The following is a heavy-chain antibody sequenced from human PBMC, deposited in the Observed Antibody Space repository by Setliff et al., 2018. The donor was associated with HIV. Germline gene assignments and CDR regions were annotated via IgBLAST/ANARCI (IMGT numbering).Heavy chain of an antibody. CDR3: ARDRTSSTSSFDY. CDR1: GYTFTNYY. CDR2: INPSGGST. V-gene: IGHV1-46*01. Sequence: ASVKVSCKASGYTFTNYYIHWVRQAPGQGLEWMGIINPSGGSTSYAQKFQGRVSKTRDTPTSAIYMELSSLRSEDTAVYYCARDRTSSTSSFDYWGQGTLVTVSS. D-gene: IGHD6-6*01. J-gene: IGHJ4*02.